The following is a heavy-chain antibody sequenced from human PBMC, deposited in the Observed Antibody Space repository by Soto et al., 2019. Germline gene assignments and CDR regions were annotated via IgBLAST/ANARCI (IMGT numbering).Heavy chain of an antibody. J-gene: IGHJ6*02. CDR2: ISAYNGNT. D-gene: IGHD5-12*01. V-gene: IGHV1-18*01. CDR1: GYTFTSYG. CDR3: ARDPYIEARGYYGMDV. Sequence: ASVKVSCKASGYTFTSYGISWVRQAPGQGLEWMGWISAYNGNTNYAQKLQGRVTMTTDTSTSTAYMELRSLRSDDTAVYYCARDPYIEARGYYGMDVWGQGTMVTVSS.